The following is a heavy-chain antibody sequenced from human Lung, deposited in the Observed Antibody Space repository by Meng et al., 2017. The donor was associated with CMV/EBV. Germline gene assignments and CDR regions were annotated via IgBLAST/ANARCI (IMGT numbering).Heavy chain of an antibody. CDR3: ARGRGSSWYVFVY. CDR2: IYSGGST. J-gene: IGHJ4*02. V-gene: IGHV3-53*01. Sequence: ESXKISXAASGFTVSSNYMSWVRQARGKGLEWVSVIYSGGSTYYADSVKGRFTISRDNSKNTLYLQMNSLRAEDTAVYYCARGRGSSWYVFVYWGQGTXVTVSS. CDR1: GFTVSSNY. D-gene: IGHD6-13*01.